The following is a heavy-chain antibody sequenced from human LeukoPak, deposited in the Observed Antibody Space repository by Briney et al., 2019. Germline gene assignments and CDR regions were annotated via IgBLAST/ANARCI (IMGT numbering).Heavy chain of an antibody. J-gene: IGHJ3*02. CDR1: GFIFSSSV. V-gene: IGHV3-30*03. Sequence: GGSLRLSCAASGFIFSSSVMHWVRQAPGKGLGWVAVTSSDGNYKYYADSVKGRFTISRDNSNNTLYLQMNSLRADDTAVYHCARQETSSYNGAFDIWGQGTMVTVSS. CDR2: TSSDGNYK. CDR3: ARQETSSYNGAFDI. D-gene: IGHD1-26*01.